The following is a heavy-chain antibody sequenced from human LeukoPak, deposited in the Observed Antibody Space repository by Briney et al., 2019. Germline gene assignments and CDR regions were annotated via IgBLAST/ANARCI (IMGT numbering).Heavy chain of an antibody. CDR1: GGSISSGGFS. J-gene: IGHJ4*02. Sequence: SETLSLTCAVSGGSISSGGFSWSWIRQPPGKGLEWIGYIYYSGNTYNNPSLTSRITISIDTSRDQFSLKLSSVTAADTAVYYCAGSSSPGVFDFWGQGTLATVSS. D-gene: IGHD6-6*01. CDR3: AGSSSPGVFDF. V-gene: IGHV4-30-4*07. CDR2: IYYSGNT.